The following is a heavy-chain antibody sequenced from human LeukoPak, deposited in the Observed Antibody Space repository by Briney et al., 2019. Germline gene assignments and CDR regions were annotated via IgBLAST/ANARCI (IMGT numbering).Heavy chain of an antibody. CDR2: INYGGST. CDR3: ARLYHDLWTGYFDY. V-gene: IGHV4-39*01. J-gene: IGHJ4*02. Sequence: DPSETLSLTCTVSGGSISSSGYYWGWIRQPPGEGLEWIGSINYGGSTYNNPSLKRRVIISDDTSKNQFSLKLSSVTAADTAVYYCARLYHDLWTGYFDYGGQGPLVAVSA. CDR1: GGSISSSGYY. D-gene: IGHD3-3*01.